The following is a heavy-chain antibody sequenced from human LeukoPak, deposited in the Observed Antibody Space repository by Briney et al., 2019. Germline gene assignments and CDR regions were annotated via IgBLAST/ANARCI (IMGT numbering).Heavy chain of an antibody. CDR2: ISTTGGRT. D-gene: IGHD3-3*02. CDR3: ARGASRISWPGIDY. J-gene: IGHJ4*02. CDR1: GFTFSGYA. V-gene: IGHV3-64*01. Sequence: GGSLRLSCAASGFTFSGYAMHWVRQAPGKGLEYVSAISTTGGRTYYVNSVRGRFTISRDHSNNSVSLQMTNLRVEDTAIYYCARGASRISWPGIDYWGQGTLVTVSS.